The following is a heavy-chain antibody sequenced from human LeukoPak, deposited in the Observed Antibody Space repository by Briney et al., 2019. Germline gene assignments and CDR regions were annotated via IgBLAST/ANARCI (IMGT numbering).Heavy chain of an antibody. D-gene: IGHD6-19*01. Sequence: GRSLRLSCAASGFTFSSYAMHWVRQAPGKGLEYVSAISSNGGSTYYADSVKGGFTISRDNSKNTLYLQMSSLRAEDTAVYYCVKREGSGWDLDYWGQGTLVTVSS. J-gene: IGHJ4*02. CDR2: ISSNGGST. CDR3: VKREGSGWDLDY. CDR1: GFTFSSYA. V-gene: IGHV3-64D*09.